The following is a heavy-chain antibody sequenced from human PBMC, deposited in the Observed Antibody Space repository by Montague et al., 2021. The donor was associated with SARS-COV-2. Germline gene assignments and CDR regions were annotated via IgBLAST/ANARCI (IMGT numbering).Heavy chain of an antibody. Sequence: SLRPSCAASRSTFSSDVMSWFRQAPGKGPEWVSAISNSGVFYADSVKGRFTISRDISKKEVYLQMNSLRAEDTAVYYCVKDLHESTSYYLGSDSWGLGTLVTVSS. J-gene: IGHJ4*02. CDR3: VKDLHESTSYYLGSDS. V-gene: IGHV3-23*01. D-gene: IGHD3-22*01. CDR2: ISNSGV. CDR1: RSTFSSDV.